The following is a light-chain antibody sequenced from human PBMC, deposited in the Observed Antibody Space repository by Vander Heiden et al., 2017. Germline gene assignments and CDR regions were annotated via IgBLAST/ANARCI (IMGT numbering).Light chain of an antibody. CDR1: QSISSY. CDR2: AAS. V-gene: IGKV1-39*01. Sequence: DIQMTQSPSSLSASVGDRVTITCRASQSISSYLNWYQQKPGKAPKLLIYAASSLQSGVPSRFSGSGYGTDFTLTISSRQPEDFASYYCQQSVSNPQWTFGQGTMVEIK. J-gene: IGKJ1*01. CDR3: QQSVSNPQWT.